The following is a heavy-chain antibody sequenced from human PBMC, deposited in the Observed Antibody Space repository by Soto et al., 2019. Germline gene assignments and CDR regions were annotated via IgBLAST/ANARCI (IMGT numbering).Heavy chain of an antibody. Sequence: EVQLVESGGDLVQPGGSLRLSCAASGFTFSSYWMSWFSQAPGKGLEWVANIRQDGNRKEYLDSVMGRFSISRENVKNSVYLQMNNLRPEDTAVYFCAREGAGGFDCWGQGTLVTVSS. CDR2: IRQDGNRK. CDR3: AREGAGGFDC. CDR1: GFTFSSYW. V-gene: IGHV3-7*04. J-gene: IGHJ4*02. D-gene: IGHD3-16*01.